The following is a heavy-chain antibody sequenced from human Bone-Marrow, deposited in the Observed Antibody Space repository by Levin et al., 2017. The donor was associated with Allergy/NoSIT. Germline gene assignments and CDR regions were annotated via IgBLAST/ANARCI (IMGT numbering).Heavy chain of an antibody. Sequence: HPGGSLRLSCAASGFTFSSYGMHWVRQAPGKGLEWVAVISYDGSNKYYADSVKGRFTISRDNSKNTLYLQMNSLRAEDTAVYYCAKDQTTVTRSFDYWGQGTLVTVSS. D-gene: IGHD4-17*01. CDR3: AKDQTTVTRSFDY. J-gene: IGHJ4*02. CDR1: GFTFSSYG. CDR2: ISYDGSNK. V-gene: IGHV3-30*18.